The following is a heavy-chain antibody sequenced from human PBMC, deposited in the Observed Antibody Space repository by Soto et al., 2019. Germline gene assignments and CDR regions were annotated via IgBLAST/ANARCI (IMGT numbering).Heavy chain of an antibody. CDR3: AKSVRYYYDSDGMDV. J-gene: IGHJ6*02. CDR1: GFTFSSYG. Sequence: QVQLVESGGGVVQPGRSLRLSCAASGFTFSSYGMHWVRQAPGKGLEWVAVISYDGSNKYYADSVKGRFTISRDNSKNTVYLQMNRLTAEDTAVYYCAKSVRYYYDSDGMDVLGQETTVTVSS. V-gene: IGHV3-30*18. CDR2: ISYDGSNK.